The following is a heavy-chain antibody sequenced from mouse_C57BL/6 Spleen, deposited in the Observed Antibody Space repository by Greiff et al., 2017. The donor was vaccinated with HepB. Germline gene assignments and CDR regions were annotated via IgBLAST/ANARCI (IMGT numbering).Heavy chain of an antibody. CDR3: ARRGDYGSDFDC. CDR2: ISGGGGNT. CDR1: GFTFSSYT. Sequence: EVQGVESGGGLVKPGGSLKLSCAASGFTFSSYTMSWVRQTPEKRLEWVATISGGGGNTYYPDSVKGRFTISRDNAKNTLYLQMSSLRSEDTALYYCARRGDYGSDFDCWGQGTTLTVSS. V-gene: IGHV5-9*01. J-gene: IGHJ2*01. D-gene: IGHD1-1*01.